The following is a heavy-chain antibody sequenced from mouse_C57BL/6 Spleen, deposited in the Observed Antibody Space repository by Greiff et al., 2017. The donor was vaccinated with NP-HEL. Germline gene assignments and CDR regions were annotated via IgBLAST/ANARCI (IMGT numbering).Heavy chain of an antibody. Sequence: VQLQQPGTELVKPGASVKLSCKASGYTFTSYWMHWVKQRPGQGLEWIGNINPSNGGTNYNEKFKSKATLTVDKSSSTAYMQLSSLTSEDSAVYYCARPVYYYGSSYEGFAYWGQGTLVTVSA. CDR3: ARPVYYYGSSYEGFAY. CDR1: GYTFTSYW. D-gene: IGHD1-1*01. V-gene: IGHV1-53*01. J-gene: IGHJ3*01. CDR2: INPSNGGT.